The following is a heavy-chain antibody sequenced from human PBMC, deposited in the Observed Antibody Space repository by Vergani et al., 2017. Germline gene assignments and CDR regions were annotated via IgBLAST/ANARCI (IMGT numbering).Heavy chain of an antibody. CDR3: AGVDPIYDFWSGYYLT. CDR2: IYYSGST. V-gene: IGHV4-39*01. Sequence: QLQLQESGPGLVKPSETLSLTCTVSGGSISSSRYYWGWIRQPPGKGLEWIGNIYYSGSTYYNPSLKSRVTISVDTSKNQFSLKLSSVTAADTAVYYCAGVDPIYDFWSGYYLTWGQGTLVTASS. D-gene: IGHD3-3*01. J-gene: IGHJ5*02. CDR1: GGSISSSRYY.